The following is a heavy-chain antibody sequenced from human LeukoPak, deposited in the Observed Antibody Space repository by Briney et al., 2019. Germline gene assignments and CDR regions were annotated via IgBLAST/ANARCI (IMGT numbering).Heavy chain of an antibody. V-gene: IGHV4-34*01. CDR2: INQSGST. Sequence: SETLSLTCAVYGGSFSGYYWSWIRQPPGKGLEWIGEINQSGSTNYNPSLKSRVTISVDTSKNQFSLKLNSMTAADTAVYYCATIQRDHAFDIWGQGTVVTDSS. CDR1: GGSFSGYY. D-gene: IGHD6-25*01. CDR3: ATIQRDHAFDI. J-gene: IGHJ3*02.